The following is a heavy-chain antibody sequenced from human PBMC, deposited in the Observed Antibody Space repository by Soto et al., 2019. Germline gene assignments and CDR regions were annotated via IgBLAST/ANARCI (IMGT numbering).Heavy chain of an antibody. CDR1: GYTFSNYV. CDR2: IHAGDGNT. J-gene: IGHJ4*02. D-gene: IGHD2-21*01. V-gene: IGHV1-3*01. CDR3: AKDLGWIAALDF. Sequence: ASVKVSCKASGYTFSNYVLHWLRQAPGQSLEWMGWIHAGDGNTKYSQSFQGRIIITTDTSADTVYMELSSLTSEDTAVYYCAKDLGWIAALDFWGQGTLVTVSS.